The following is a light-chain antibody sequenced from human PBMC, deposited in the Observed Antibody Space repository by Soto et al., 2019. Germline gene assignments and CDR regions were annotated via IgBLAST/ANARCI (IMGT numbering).Light chain of an antibody. Sequence: LTQPASVSGSPGQSITISCTGTSSDVGGYNYVSWYQHHPGKAPKLMIYEVSNRPSGVSNRFSGSKSGNTASLTISGLQAEDEADYYCSSYTSSSTLCVFGTGTKVTVL. V-gene: IGLV2-14*01. CDR2: EVS. CDR3: SSYTSSSTLCV. CDR1: SSDVGGYNY. J-gene: IGLJ1*01.